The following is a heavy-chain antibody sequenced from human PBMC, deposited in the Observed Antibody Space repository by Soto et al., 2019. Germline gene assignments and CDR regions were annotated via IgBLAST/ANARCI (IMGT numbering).Heavy chain of an antibody. CDR1: GASITGSSY. CDR3: ARGMTPPGAPAWYYFDS. J-gene: IGHJ4*02. CDR2: FSLSGTT. D-gene: IGHD2-8*02. V-gene: IGHV4-4*07. Sequence: SETLSLTCTVSGASITGSSYWSWIRQPAGKGLEWIGRFSLSGTTSYNPSLRSRVTMSADVSKNQFSLRLTSVTAADTALYSCARGMTPPGAPAWYYFDSWGQGTLVTVSS.